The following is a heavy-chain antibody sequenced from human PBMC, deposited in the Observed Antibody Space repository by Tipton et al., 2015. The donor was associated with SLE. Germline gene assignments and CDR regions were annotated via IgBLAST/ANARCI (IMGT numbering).Heavy chain of an antibody. D-gene: IGHD6-13*01. J-gene: IGHJ4*02. CDR3: AKDIRGGGIAEGFDY. CDR2: ISGSGGST. V-gene: IGHV3-23*01. CDR1: GFTFSSYA. Sequence: SLRLSCAASGFTFSSYAMSWVRQAPGKGLEWVSAISGSGGSTYYADSVKGRFTISRDNSKNSLYLQMNSLRTEDTALYYCAKDIRGGGIAEGFDYWGQGTLVTVSS.